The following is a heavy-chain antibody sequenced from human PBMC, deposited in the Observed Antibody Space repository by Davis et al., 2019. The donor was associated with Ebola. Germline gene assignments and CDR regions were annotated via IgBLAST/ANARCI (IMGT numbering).Heavy chain of an antibody. CDR3: ARQGWSGYSLRHWLDP. D-gene: IGHD3-3*01. J-gene: IGHJ5*02. V-gene: IGHV4-39*01. CDR1: GGSIISSSSY. CDR2: IYYSGIT. Sequence: SETLSLTCIVSGGSIISSSSYWGWIRQPPRKGLEWIGSIYYSGITYYNPSLKSRVTISVDTSKNQFSLKLRSVTAADTAVYYCARQGWSGYSLRHWLDPWGRGTLVTVSS.